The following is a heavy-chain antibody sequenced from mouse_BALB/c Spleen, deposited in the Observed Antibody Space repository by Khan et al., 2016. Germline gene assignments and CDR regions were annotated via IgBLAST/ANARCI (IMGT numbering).Heavy chain of an antibody. J-gene: IGHJ1*01. CDR3: ARRGYYGDWYFDV. CDR2: IYPDSSTI. CDR1: GFDFSRYW. D-gene: IGHD1-2*01. Sequence: EVKLLESGGGLVQPGGSLKLSCAASGFDFSRYWMSWVRQAPGKGLEWIGEIYPDSSTINYTPSLKDKFIISRDNAKNTLYLQMSKVRSEDTALYYWARRGYYGDWYFDVGGAGTTVTVSS. V-gene: IGHV4-1*02.